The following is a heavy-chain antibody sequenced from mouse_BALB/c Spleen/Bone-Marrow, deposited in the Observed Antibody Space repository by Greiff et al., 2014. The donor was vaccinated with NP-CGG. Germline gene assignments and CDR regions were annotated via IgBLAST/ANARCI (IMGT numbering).Heavy chain of an antibody. CDR3: ARENYGSSPAY. CDR1: GYAFTSYN. V-gene: IGHV1S135*01. J-gene: IGHJ3*01. D-gene: IGHD1-1*01. Sequence: EVQLVESGPELMKPGASVKVPCKASGYAFTSYNMYWVKQSHGKSLEWIGYIDPYNGGTSYNQKFKGKATLTVDKSSSTAYMHLNSLTSEDSAVYYCARENYGSSPAYWGQGTLVTVSA. CDR2: IDPYNGGT.